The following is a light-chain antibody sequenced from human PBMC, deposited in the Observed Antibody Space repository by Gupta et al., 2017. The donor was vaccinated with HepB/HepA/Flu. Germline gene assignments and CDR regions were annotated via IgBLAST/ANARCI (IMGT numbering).Light chain of an antibody. CDR1: SSNIAAGYD. J-gene: IGLJ2*01. CDR3: QSYDNSVSGSV. V-gene: IGLV1-40*01. CDR2: TNT. Sequence: SGLKQPPAVSGAPGHRVTSDCTGNSSNIAAGYDVHWYQQLPRTAPKLLIYTNTHRPSGVPDRFSGSKSGTSASLAITGLQAEDEADYYCQSYDNSVSGSVFGRGTKLTVL.